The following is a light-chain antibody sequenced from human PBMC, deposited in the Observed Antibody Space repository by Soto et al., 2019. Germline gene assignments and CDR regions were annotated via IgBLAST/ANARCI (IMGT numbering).Light chain of an antibody. CDR2: EVS. CDR3: NSHTSSTFWV. J-gene: IGLJ3*02. CDR1: SRDVGGYDL. V-gene: IGLV2-14*01. Sequence: QSALTQPASVSGSPGQSITISCTGTSRDVGGYDLVSWYQLHPGKAPKLIIYEVSNRPSGVSNRFSGSKSGNTASLTISGLQAEDEADYYCNSHTSSTFWVFGGGTKVTVL.